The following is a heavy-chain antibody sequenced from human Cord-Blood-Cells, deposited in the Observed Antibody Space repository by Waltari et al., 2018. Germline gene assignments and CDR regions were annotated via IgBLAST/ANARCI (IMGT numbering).Heavy chain of an antibody. CDR2: INHSGST. Sequence: QVQLQQWGAGLLKPSETLSLTCAVYGGSFSGYYWSWIRQPPGKGLEWIGEINHSGSTNCNPALKSRVTISVDTSKNQFSLKLSAVTAAGTAVYDCGRGGGRNGADYWGQGTLVTVSS. CDR3: GRGGGRNGADY. D-gene: IGHD3-16*01. J-gene: IGHJ4*02. V-gene: IGHV4-34*01. CDR1: GGSFSGYY.